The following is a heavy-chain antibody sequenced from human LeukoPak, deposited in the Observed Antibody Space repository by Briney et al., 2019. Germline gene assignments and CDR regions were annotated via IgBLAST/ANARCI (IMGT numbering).Heavy chain of an antibody. J-gene: IGHJ4*02. V-gene: IGHV3-74*01. CDR2: ITTDGSGT. CDR1: GFTFGRYW. CDR3: ARGAIVGANFDY. Sequence: GGSLRLSCTASGFTFGRYWMHWVRQAPGKGLVWVSHITTDGSGTSYADSVKGRFTISRDNAKNTLYLQMNSLRAEDTAVYYCARGAIVGANFDYWGQGTLVTVSS. D-gene: IGHD1-26*01.